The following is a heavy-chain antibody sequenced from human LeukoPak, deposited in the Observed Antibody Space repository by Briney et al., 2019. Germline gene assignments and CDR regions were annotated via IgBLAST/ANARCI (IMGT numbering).Heavy chain of an antibody. Sequence: SVKVSCKASGYTFTGYYIHWVRQAPGQGLEWMGRINSNSANTNYAQKFQGRVTMTRDTSISTAYMELSRLRSDDTAVYYCARALIRDAFDIWGQGTMVTVSS. CDR2: INSNSANT. V-gene: IGHV1-2*06. CDR3: ARALIRDAFDI. J-gene: IGHJ3*02. CDR1: GYTFTGYY.